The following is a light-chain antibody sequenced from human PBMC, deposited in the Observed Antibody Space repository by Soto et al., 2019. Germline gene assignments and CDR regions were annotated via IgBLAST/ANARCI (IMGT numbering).Light chain of an antibody. CDR3: QQRSNWPTYT. Sequence: EIVLTQSPATLSLSPGERATLSCRASQSVSSYLAWYQQKPGQAPRLLIYDASNRATGLPARFSGSGSGTDFTLTISSLEPEDCAVYYCQQRSNWPTYTFGQWTKREIK. CDR2: DAS. CDR1: QSVSSY. J-gene: IGKJ2*01. V-gene: IGKV3-11*01.